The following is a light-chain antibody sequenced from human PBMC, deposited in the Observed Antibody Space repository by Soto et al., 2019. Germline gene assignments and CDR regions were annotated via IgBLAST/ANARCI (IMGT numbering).Light chain of an antibody. Sequence: TQSPATLSVSPGARVTLSCRTSHSFGTDFAWYQQKPGQAPRLVIYSASTRAADFPARFSGSGSGTQFTFTISSLQSEDSAFYYCQQYNDWPLTFGGGTKVEV. CDR1: HSFGTD. CDR3: QQYNDWPLT. CDR2: SAS. J-gene: IGKJ4*01. V-gene: IGKV3-15*01.